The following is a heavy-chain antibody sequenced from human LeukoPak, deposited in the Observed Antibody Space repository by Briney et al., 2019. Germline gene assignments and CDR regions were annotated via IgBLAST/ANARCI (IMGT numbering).Heavy chain of an antibody. Sequence: SETLPLTCAVSGGSISSGGYSWSWIRQPPGKGLEWIGYIYHSGSTYYNPSLKSRVTISVDRSKNQFSLKLSSVTAADTAVYYCARTLGKGDYYGSGSYSYAFDIWGQGTMVTVSS. D-gene: IGHD3-10*01. CDR3: ARTLGKGDYYGSGSYSYAFDI. J-gene: IGHJ3*02. V-gene: IGHV4-30-2*01. CDR2: IYHSGST. CDR1: GGSISSGGYS.